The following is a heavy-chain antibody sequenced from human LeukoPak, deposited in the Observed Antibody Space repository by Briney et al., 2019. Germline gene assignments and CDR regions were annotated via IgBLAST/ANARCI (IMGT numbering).Heavy chain of an antibody. CDR3: ARVYAVVWWFDP. J-gene: IGHJ5*02. V-gene: IGHV1-18*01. CDR1: GYTFTSYD. Sequence: ASVKVSCKASGYTFTSYDINWVRQATGQGLEWMGWISAYNGNTNYAQKLQGRVTMTTDTSTSTAYMELRSLRSDDTAVYYCARVYAVVWWFDPWGQGTLVTVSS. CDR2: ISAYNGNT. D-gene: IGHD2-2*01.